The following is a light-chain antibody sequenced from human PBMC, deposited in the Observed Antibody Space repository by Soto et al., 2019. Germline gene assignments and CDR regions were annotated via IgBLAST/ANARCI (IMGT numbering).Light chain of an antibody. CDR2: DGS. J-gene: IGKJ1*01. Sequence: DIQMTQSPSTLSAFVGDRVSITCRASQNISRWLAWYQQKPWKAPKLLIYDGSTLESGVPSRFSGSGSGTEFILTISSLQPDDFASFYCQEYSNGWRFGQGTKVEIK. V-gene: IGKV1-5*01. CDR3: QEYSNGWR. CDR1: QNISRW.